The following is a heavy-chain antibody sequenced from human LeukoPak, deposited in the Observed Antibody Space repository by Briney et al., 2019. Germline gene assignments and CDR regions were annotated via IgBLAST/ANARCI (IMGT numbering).Heavy chain of an antibody. V-gene: IGHV3-23*01. CDR3: ARDFSRGSYKGRDYYMDV. J-gene: IGHJ6*03. CDR1: GFTFSSYA. D-gene: IGHD1-26*01. CDR2: ISGSGGTT. Sequence: GGSLRLSCAASGFTFSSYAMTWVRQAPGKGLEWISLISGSGGTTYYADSVKGRFTISRDNSKNTLYLQMNSLRAEDTAVYYCARDFSRGSYKGRDYYMDVWGKGTTVTVSS.